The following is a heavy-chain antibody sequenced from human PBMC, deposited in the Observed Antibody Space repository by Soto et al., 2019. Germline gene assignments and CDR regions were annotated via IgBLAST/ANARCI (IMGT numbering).Heavy chain of an antibody. CDR2: ISAYNGNT. Sequence: QVQLVQSGAEVKKPGASVKVSCKASGYTFTSYGISWVRQAPGQGLEWMGWISAYNGNTNYAQNLQGRVTMTTDTSTSTAYMDLRSLRSDDTAVYYCAIDPSSWYSGSYLDNWGQGTLVTVSS. D-gene: IGHD1-26*01. J-gene: IGHJ4*02. CDR3: AIDPSSWYSGSYLDN. CDR1: GYTFTSYG. V-gene: IGHV1-18*01.